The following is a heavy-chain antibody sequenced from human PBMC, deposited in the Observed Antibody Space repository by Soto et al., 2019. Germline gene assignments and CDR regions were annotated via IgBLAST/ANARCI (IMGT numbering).Heavy chain of an antibody. CDR2: ISAYDGKT. Sequence: ASVKVSCKASGYTFNTYGINWVRQAPGQGLELMGWISAYDGKTTYAEKFQGRVTLTTDTSTSTAYMELRSLRSDDTAIYYCARDPHEFWTSYWFDPWGQGTTVTFYS. D-gene: IGHD3-3*01. J-gene: IGHJ5*02. CDR3: ARDPHEFWTSYWFDP. V-gene: IGHV1-18*01. CDR1: GYTFNTYG.